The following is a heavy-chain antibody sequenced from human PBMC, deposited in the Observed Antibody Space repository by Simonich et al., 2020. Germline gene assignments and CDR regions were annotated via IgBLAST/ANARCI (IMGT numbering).Heavy chain of an antibody. Sequence: QVQLQESGPGLVKPSETLSLTCAVSCYSISSGYYWGWIRQPPGKGLEWIGSICHRGRTYYNPSLKSRVTISVDTSKNQFSLKLSSVTAADTAVYYCARVGYSNYYYYGMDVWGQGTTVTVSS. J-gene: IGHJ6*02. CDR3: ARVGYSNYYYYGMDV. CDR1: CYSISSGYY. CDR2: ICHRGRT. D-gene: IGHD6-13*01. V-gene: IGHV4-38-2*01.